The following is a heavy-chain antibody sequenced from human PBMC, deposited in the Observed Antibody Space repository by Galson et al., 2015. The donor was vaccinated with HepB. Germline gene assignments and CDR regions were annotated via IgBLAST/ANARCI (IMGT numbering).Heavy chain of an antibody. V-gene: IGHV1-46*01. J-gene: IGHJ5*02. CDR1: GYTFTSYY. Sequence: SVKVSCKASGYTFTSYYMHWVRQAPGQGLEWMGIINPSGGSTSYAQKFQGRVTMTRDTSTSTVYMELSSLRSEDTAVYYCARDFGATVVTHNWFDPWGQGTLVTVSS. CDR2: INPSGGST. D-gene: IGHD4-23*01. CDR3: ARDFGATVVTHNWFDP.